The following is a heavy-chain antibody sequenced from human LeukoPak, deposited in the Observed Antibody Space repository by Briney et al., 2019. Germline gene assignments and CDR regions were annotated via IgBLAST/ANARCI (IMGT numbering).Heavy chain of an antibody. J-gene: IGHJ4*02. V-gene: IGHV3-23*01. CDR3: AKDWFPIYSGSYSY. CDR1: GFTFSSYA. D-gene: IGHD1-26*01. Sequence: PGGSLRLSCAASGFTFSSYAMSWVRQAPGKGLEWVSAISGSGGSTYYADSVKGRFTISRDNSKNTLYLQMNSLRAEDTAVYYCAKDWFPIYSGSYSYWGQGTLVTVSS. CDR2: ISGSGGST.